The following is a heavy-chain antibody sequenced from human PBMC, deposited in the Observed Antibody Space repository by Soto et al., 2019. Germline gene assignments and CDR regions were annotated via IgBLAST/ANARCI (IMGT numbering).Heavy chain of an antibody. J-gene: IGHJ3*02. V-gene: IGHV5-51*01. CDR2: IYPGDSDT. D-gene: IGHD1-26*01. CDR3: ARLILGATDAFDI. CDR1: GYSFTTYW. Sequence: GESLKISCKGSGYSFTTYWLAWVRQMPGKGLEYMGIIYPGDSDTRYSPSFQGQATISADKSINTAYLQWSSLKASDTAMYYCARLILGATDAFDIWGQGTVVTVSS.